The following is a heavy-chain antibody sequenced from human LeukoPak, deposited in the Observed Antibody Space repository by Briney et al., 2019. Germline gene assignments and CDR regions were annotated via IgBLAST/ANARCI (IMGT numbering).Heavy chain of an antibody. J-gene: IGHJ4*02. Sequence: GGSLRLSCAASGFTFSSFAMSWVRQAPEKGLEWVSSISGFSGSIYYADFVKGRFTISRDNSKNTLYLLMTSLRAEDTAVYYCAKSPGGRHHNWGQGTLVTVSS. D-gene: IGHD3-16*01. CDR3: AKSPGGRHHN. V-gene: IGHV3-23*01. CDR1: GFTFSSFA. CDR2: ISGFSGSI.